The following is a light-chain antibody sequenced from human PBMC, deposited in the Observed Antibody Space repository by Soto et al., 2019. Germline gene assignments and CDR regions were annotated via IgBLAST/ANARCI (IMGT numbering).Light chain of an antibody. CDR2: EVI. J-gene: IGLJ2*01. CDR1: SNDIGGHNY. V-gene: IGLV2-14*01. CDR3: SSFTSTSTVI. Sequence: QSALTQPASVSGSLGQSITISCTATSNDIGGHNYVSWYQLHPGKAPKVLIFEVIKRPSGVSTRFSGSKSGNMASLTISGLRPEDEGDYYCSSFTSTSTVILGGGTKVTVL.